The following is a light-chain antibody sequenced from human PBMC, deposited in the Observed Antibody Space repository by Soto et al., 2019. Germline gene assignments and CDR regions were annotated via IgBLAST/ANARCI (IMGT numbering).Light chain of an antibody. Sequence: DIQLTQSPAFLSASVGDRVTITCRANQGIDSYLAWYQQKPGKAPNLLIYAASTLQSGVPSRFSGSGSGTEFTLTISSLQPEDFATYFCQQLNSYPITFGQGTRLEIK. V-gene: IGKV1-9*01. CDR2: AAS. J-gene: IGKJ5*01. CDR1: QGIDSY. CDR3: QQLNSYPIT.